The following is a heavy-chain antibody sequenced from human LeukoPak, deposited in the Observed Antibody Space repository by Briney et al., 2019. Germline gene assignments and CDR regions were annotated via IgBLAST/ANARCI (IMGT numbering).Heavy chain of an antibody. J-gene: IGHJ4*02. Sequence: GGSLRLSCAASGFTFSTYAMYWVRQAPGKGLEWVAVILPDGSNSFYADSVRGRFTISRDNSKDTLFLQMSSLSSEDTALYYCARDTYASSLSPLIHSGQGTLVTVSS. D-gene: IGHD6-6*01. CDR1: GFTFSTYA. CDR2: ILPDGSNS. V-gene: IGHV3-30-3*01. CDR3: ARDTYASSLSPLIH.